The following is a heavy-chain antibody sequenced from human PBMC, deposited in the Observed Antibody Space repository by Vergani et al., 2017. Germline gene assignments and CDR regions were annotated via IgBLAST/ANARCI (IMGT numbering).Heavy chain of an antibody. CDR1: GGTFSSYA. CDR2: IIPIFGTA. CDR3: AMKKRTKSSGWIYSFDI. J-gene: IGHJ3*02. V-gene: IGHV1-69*01. D-gene: IGHD3-22*01. Sequence: QVQLVQSGAEVKKPGSSVKVSCKASGGTFSSYAISWVRQAPGQGLEWMGGIIPIFGTANYAQKFQGRVTITADESTSTAYMELRSLRAEDTAVYYWAMKKRTKSSGWIYSFDIWGQGTMVTVSS.